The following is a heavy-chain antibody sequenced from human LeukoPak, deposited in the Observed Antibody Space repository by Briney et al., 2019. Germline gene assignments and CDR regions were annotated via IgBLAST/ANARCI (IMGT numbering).Heavy chain of an antibody. CDR1: GGTFSSYA. V-gene: IGHV1-69*05. Sequence: ASVKVSCKASGGTFSSYAISWVRQAPGQGLEWMGGIIPIFGTANYAQKFQGRVTITTDGSTSTAYMELSSLKSEDTAVYYCAIYYYDSSGYSGYWGQGTLVTVSS. D-gene: IGHD3-22*01. CDR2: IIPIFGTA. J-gene: IGHJ4*02. CDR3: AIYYYDSSGYSGY.